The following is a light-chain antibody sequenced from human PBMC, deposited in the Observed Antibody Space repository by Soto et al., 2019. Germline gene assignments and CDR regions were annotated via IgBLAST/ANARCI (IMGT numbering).Light chain of an antibody. J-gene: IGKJ1*01. CDR3: QQSYSTPRT. CDR2: AAS. CDR1: HDITNF. Sequence: DTQRTQSPSSLSVSVGERVTITCQAIHDITNFLNWYQQKRVKAPKLLXYAASSLQSGVPSRFSGSVSGTDFTLTISSLQPEDFETYYCQQSYSTPRTFGQGTKVDIK. V-gene: IGKV1-39*01.